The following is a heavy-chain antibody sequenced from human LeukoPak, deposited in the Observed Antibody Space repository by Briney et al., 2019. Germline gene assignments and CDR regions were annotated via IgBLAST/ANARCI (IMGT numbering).Heavy chain of an antibody. CDR3: ARVWDKADY. D-gene: IGHD1-26*01. CDR1: GFTFDDYA. Sequence: GGSLRLSCAASGFTFDDYAMHWVRQAPGKGLEWVSGISWNSGSIGYADSVKGRFTISRDNAKNTLYLQMNSLRVEDTAVYYCARVWDKADYWGQGTLVTVSS. CDR2: ISWNSGSI. V-gene: IGHV3-9*01. J-gene: IGHJ4*02.